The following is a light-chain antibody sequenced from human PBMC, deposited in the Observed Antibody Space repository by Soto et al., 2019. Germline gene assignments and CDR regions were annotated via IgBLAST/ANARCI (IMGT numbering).Light chain of an antibody. CDR1: QRISSW. CDR2: DAS. CDR3: QQYNSYWT. Sequence: IQMTQSPSTLSASVGDGVTITCRASQRISSWLAWYQQKPGKAPKLLIYDASSLESGVPSRFSGSGSGTEFTLTISSLQPDDFATYYCQQYNSYWTFGQGTKVDIK. J-gene: IGKJ1*01. V-gene: IGKV1-5*01.